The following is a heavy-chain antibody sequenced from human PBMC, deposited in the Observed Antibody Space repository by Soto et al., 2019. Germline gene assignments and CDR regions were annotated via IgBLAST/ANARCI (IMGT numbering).Heavy chain of an antibody. CDR3: ARDAPPPELRFLEWHNYDYNGMDV. CDR1: GYSFTAYG. J-gene: IGHJ6*02. CDR2: ISCYNGKT. V-gene: IGHV1-18*01. Sequence: QVQVVQSGDEVKETGASVRVSCKTSGYSFTAYGISWVRQAPGQGLEWMGWISCYNGKTKYAQKVQGRVTMTTDTSPSTAYMEVRSLMADGTAIYYCARDAPPPELRFLEWHNYDYNGMDVWGQGTTVTVSS. D-gene: IGHD3-3*01.